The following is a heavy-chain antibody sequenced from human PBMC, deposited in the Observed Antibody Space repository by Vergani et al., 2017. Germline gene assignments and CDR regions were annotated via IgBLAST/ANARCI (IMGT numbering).Heavy chain of an antibody. Sequence: VQLLESGGGVVQPGRSLRLSCAASGFTFSSYGMHWVRQAPGKGLEWVAVISYDGSNKYYADSVKGRFTISRDNSKNTLYLQMNSLRAEDTAVYYCAKVYYYDSSGYGIDYWGQGTLVTVSS. CDR2: ISYDGSNK. CDR3: AKVYYYDSSGYGIDY. D-gene: IGHD3-22*01. J-gene: IGHJ4*02. V-gene: IGHV3-30*18. CDR1: GFTFSSYG.